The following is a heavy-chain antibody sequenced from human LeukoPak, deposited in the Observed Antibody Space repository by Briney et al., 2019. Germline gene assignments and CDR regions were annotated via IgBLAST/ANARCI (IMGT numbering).Heavy chain of an antibody. CDR1: GGSFSGYY. V-gene: IGHV4-59*08. D-gene: IGHD3-10*01. CDR3: ARQGSAGYCYYGVDV. J-gene: IGHJ6*02. CDR2: IYYSGST. Sequence: SETLSLAGAVYGGSFSGYYWSWIRQPPGKGLEWIGYIYYSGSTNYNPALKSRVTISVDTSKDEFSLKLSSVTDAAPAVYYCARQGSAGYCYYGVDVWGQGTTVTVSS.